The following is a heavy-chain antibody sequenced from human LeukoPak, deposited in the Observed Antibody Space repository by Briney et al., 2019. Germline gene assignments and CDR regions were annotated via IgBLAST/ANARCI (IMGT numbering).Heavy chain of an antibody. D-gene: IGHD3-9*01. CDR3: AKDPLPYYDILTGYSSYFDH. CDR1: GFTFSSYA. CDR2: ISGSGGST. J-gene: IGHJ4*02. Sequence: GGSLRLSCAASGFTFSSYAMSWVRQAPGKGLEWVSAISGSGGSTYYADSVKGRFTISRDNSKNTLYLQMNSLRAEDTAVYYCAKDPLPYYDILTGYSSYFDHWGQGTLVTVSS. V-gene: IGHV3-23*01.